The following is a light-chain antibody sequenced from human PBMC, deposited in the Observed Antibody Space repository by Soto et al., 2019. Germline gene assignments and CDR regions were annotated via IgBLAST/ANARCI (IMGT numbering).Light chain of an antibody. CDR3: CSYAGSYTGV. V-gene: IGLV2-11*01. Sequence: QSALTQPRSVSGSPGQSVTISCTGSYSVVGGYNYVFWFQNHPGKAPKLIIHHVTTRPSGVPDRFSGSKSGNTASLTISGLQAEDEADYHCCSYAGSYTGVFGGGTKLTVL. CDR2: HVT. J-gene: IGLJ3*02. CDR1: YSVVGGYNY.